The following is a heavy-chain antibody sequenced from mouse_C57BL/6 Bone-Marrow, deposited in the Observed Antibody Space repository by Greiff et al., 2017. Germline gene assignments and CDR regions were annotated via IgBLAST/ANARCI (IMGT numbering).Heavy chain of an antibody. D-gene: IGHD1-1*01. CDR3: ARVTTVVARYAMDY. CDR1: GSSITSGYY. J-gene: IGHJ4*01. V-gene: IGHV3-6*01. Sequence: ESGPGLVKPSQSLSLTCSVTGSSITSGYYWNWIRQFPGNKLEWMGYISYDGSNNYNPSLKNRISITRDTSKNQFFLKLNSVTTEDTATYYCARVTTVVARYAMDYWGQGTSVTVSS. CDR2: ISYDGSN.